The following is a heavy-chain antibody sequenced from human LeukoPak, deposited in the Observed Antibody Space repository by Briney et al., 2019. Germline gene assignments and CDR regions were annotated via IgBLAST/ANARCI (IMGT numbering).Heavy chain of an antibody. CDR3: ARVFRQGLHPDY. CDR2: IYYSGST. Sequence: KPSQTLSLTYTVSGGSISSGGYYWSWIRQHPGKGLGWIGYIYYSGSTYYNPSLKSRVTISVDTSKNQFSLKLSSVTAADTAVYYCARVFRQGLHPDYWGQGTLVTVSS. D-gene: IGHD3-3*01. J-gene: IGHJ4*02. V-gene: IGHV4-31*03. CDR1: GGSISSGGYY.